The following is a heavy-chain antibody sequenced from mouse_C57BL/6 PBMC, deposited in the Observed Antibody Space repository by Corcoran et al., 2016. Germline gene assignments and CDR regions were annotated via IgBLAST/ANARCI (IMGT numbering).Heavy chain of an antibody. CDR3: ARWYYYGRSYYYAMDY. J-gene: IGHJ4*01. D-gene: IGHD1-1*01. Sequence: EVQLQQSGPELVKPGASVKISCKASGYTFTDYYMNWVKQSHGKSLEWIGDINPNNGGTSYNQKFKGKATLTVDKSSSTTYMELRSLTSEDSAVYYCARWYYYGRSYYYAMDYWGQGTSVTVSS. CDR1: GYTFTDYY. CDR2: INPNNGGT. V-gene: IGHV1-26*01.